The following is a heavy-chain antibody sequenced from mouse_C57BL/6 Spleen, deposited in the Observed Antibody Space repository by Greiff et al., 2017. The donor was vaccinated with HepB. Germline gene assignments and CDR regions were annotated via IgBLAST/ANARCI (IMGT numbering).Heavy chain of an antibody. Sequence: EVQVVESGGGLVKPGGSLKLSCAASGFTFSDYGMHWVRQAPEKGLEWVAYISSGSSTIYYADTVKGRFTISRDNAKNTLFLQMTSLRSEDTAMYYCAREAGNSFAYWGQGTLVTVSA. D-gene: IGHD2-1*01. CDR2: ISSGSSTI. CDR3: AREAGNSFAY. V-gene: IGHV5-17*01. J-gene: IGHJ3*01. CDR1: GFTFSDYG.